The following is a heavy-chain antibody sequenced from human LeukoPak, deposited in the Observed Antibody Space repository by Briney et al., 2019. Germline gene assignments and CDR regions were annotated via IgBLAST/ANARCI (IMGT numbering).Heavy chain of an antibody. CDR2: INSDGSST. Sequence: GGSLRRSCAASGFTVGSDWMRWVRQAPGKRLVWVSRINSDGSSTSYADSVKVRLTIYRDNAKKTLYQQMNSLRAEDTAVYYCARGIAVAGTGDYWGQGTLVTVSS. D-gene: IGHD6-19*01. V-gene: IGHV3-74*01. CDR1: GFTVGSDW. CDR3: ARGIAVAGTGDY. J-gene: IGHJ4*02.